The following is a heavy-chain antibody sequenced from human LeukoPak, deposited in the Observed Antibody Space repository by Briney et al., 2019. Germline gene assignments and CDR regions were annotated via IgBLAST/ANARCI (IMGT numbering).Heavy chain of an antibody. CDR2: IYYSGST. V-gene: IGHV4-59*01. D-gene: IGHD6-19*01. CDR3: ARIYAGYSSGWYFFDI. CDR1: GGSISTYY. J-gene: IGHJ3*02. Sequence: SETLSLTCTVSGGSISTYYGNWIRQAPGKGLEWIGYIYYSGSTNYNPSLKSRVTISVDTSENRFSLRLSSVSAADTAVYFCARIYAGYSSGWYFFDIWGQGTMVTVSS.